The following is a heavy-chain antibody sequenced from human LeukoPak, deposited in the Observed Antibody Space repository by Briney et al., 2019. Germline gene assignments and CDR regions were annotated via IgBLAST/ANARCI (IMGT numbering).Heavy chain of an antibody. Sequence: PGGSLRLSCAASGFTFSSYWMNWVRQAPGKGLVWVSRIASDGSSTTYANSVKGRFSISRDNAKNTLYLQMNSLRAEDTAVYYCAKDRGGPDRPFDYWGQGTLVTVSS. CDR3: AKDRGGPDRPFDY. CDR1: GFTFSSYW. V-gene: IGHV3-74*01. J-gene: IGHJ4*02. D-gene: IGHD3-16*01. CDR2: IASDGSST.